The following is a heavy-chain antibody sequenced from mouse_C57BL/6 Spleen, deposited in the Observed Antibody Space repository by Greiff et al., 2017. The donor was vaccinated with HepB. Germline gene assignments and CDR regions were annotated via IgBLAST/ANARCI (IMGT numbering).Heavy chain of an antibody. V-gene: IGHV5-9-1*02. D-gene: IGHD2-5*01. J-gene: IGHJ4*01. Sequence: EVKLQESGEGLVKPGGSLKLSCAASGFTFSSYAMSWVRQTPEKRLEWVAYISSGGDYIYYADTVKGRFTISRDNARNTLYLQMSSLKSEDTAMYYCTRDQDYSNYLYYAMDYWGQGTSVTVSS. CDR1: GFTFSSYA. CDR3: TRDQDYSNYLYYAMDY. CDR2: ISSGGDYI.